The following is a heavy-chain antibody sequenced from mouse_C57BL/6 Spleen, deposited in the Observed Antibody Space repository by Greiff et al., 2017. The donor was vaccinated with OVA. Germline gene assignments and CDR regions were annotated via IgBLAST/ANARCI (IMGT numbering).Heavy chain of an antibody. Sequence: EVQLQQSGPELVKPGASVKISCKASGYTFTDYYMNWVKQSHGKSLEWIGDINPNNGGTSYNQKFKGKATLTVDKSSSTAYMELRSLTSEDSAVYYCARGGAYDGYYVGYWGQGTTLTVSS. J-gene: IGHJ2*01. CDR3: ARGGAYDGYYVGY. CDR1: GYTFTDYY. V-gene: IGHV1-26*01. D-gene: IGHD2-3*01. CDR2: INPNNGGT.